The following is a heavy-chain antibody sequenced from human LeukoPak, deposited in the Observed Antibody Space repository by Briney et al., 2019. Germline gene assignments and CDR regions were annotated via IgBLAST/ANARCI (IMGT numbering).Heavy chain of an antibody. CDR2: IWYDGSNK. J-gene: IGHJ4*02. CDR3: AKGIRAVGATNFDY. CDR1: GFTFSSYG. V-gene: IGHV3-33*06. Sequence: GRSLRLSCAASGFTFSSYGMHWVRQAPGKGLEWVAVIWYDGSNKYYADSVKGRFTISRDNSKNTLYLQMDSLRPEDTAMYYCAKGIRAVGATNFDYWGQGTLVTVSS. D-gene: IGHD1-26*01.